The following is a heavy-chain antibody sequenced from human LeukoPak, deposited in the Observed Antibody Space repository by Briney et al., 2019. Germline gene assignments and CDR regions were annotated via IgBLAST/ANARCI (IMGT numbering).Heavy chain of an antibody. V-gene: IGHV3-30-3*01. D-gene: IGHD3-22*01. Sequence: GGSLRLSCAASGFTFSSYAMHWVRQAPGEGLEWVAVISYDGSNKYYADSVKGRFTISRDNSKNTLYLQMNSLRAEDTAVYYCARGREVVVTFFQHWGQGTLVTVSS. CDR3: ARGREVVVTFFQH. J-gene: IGHJ1*01. CDR1: GFTFSSYA. CDR2: ISYDGSNK.